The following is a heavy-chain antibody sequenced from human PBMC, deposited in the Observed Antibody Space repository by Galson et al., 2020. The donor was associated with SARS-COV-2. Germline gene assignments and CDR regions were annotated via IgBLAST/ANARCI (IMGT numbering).Heavy chain of an antibody. J-gene: IGHJ3*02. D-gene: IGHD2-15*01. CDR3: ARDLGLVVDHPDAFDI. Sequence: ASVKVSCKASGYTFTGYYMHWVRQAPGQGLEWMGWINPNSGGTNYAQKFQGRVTMTRDTSISTAYMELSRLRSDDTAVYYCARDLGLVVDHPDAFDIWGQGTMVTVSS. V-gene: IGHV1-2*02. CDR2: INPNSGGT. CDR1: GYTFTGYY.